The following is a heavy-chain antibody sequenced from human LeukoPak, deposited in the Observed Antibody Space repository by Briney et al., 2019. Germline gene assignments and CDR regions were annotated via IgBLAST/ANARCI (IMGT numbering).Heavy chain of an antibody. CDR3: ARGFGSGSYLIDH. J-gene: IGHJ4*02. D-gene: IGHD3-10*01. V-gene: IGHV3-30-3*01. CDR2: MSFDGSNK. Sequence: GWSLRLSCAASRFTFSSYAMHGVRQAPAKGQEWVAFMSFDGSNKYADSVNGRFTVTRDKSKNTIRLEMNSPRTADTAVYYCARGFGSGSYLIDHWGQGTLVTVSS. CDR1: RFTFSSYA.